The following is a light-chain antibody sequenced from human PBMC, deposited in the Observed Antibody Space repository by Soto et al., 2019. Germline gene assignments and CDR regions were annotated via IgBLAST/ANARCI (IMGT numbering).Light chain of an antibody. J-gene: IGKJ5*01. CDR3: QQLNSFPIT. CDR2: AAS. CDR1: QAISSY. V-gene: IGKV1-9*01. Sequence: IQLTQAPSFLSASAADRVSITCRASQAISSYLAWYQQKPGRAPKLRIYAASTLQSGVPSRFSGSGSGTEFTLTITSLQPEDFATYYCQQLNSFPITFGQGTRLEIK.